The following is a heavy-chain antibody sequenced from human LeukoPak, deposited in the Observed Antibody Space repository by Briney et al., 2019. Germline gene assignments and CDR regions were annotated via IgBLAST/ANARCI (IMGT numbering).Heavy chain of an antibody. CDR3: ARDSSGYYYYFDY. Sequence: GSLSPPYPASGFTFSSHPMTWLRQAPAKGLEWVSVIYRGGSTYYADSVQGRFTISRDNSKHTLYLQMNSLRAEDTAVYYCARDSSGYYYYFDYWGQGTLVSVSS. CDR1: GFTFSSHP. J-gene: IGHJ4*02. V-gene: IGHV3-66*01. D-gene: IGHD3-22*01. CDR2: IYRGGST.